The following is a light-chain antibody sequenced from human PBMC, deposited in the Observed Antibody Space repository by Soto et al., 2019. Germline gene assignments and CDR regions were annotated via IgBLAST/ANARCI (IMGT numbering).Light chain of an antibody. J-gene: IGKJ1*01. CDR2: AAS. CDR3: QQSYSTPRT. V-gene: IGKV1-39*01. Sequence: DIQMTQSPSPLSASVGDRVTITCRASQSISTYLNWYQQKPGKAPKLLIYAASSLQSGVPSRFSGSGSGTDFTLTISSLQPEDFATYYCQQSYSTPRTFGQGTKVDIK. CDR1: QSISTY.